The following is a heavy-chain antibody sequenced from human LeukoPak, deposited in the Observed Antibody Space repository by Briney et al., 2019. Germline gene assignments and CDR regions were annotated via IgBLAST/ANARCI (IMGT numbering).Heavy chain of an antibody. V-gene: IGHV3-33*01. D-gene: IGHD6-19*01. CDR3: ARIVGSSGWYSLWFDP. CDR2: IWYDGSNK. Sequence: GGSPRLSCAASGFTFSSYGMHWVRQAPGKGLEWVAVIWYDGSNKYYADSVKGRFTISRDNSKNTLYLQMNSLRAEDTAVYYCARIVGSSGWYSLWFDPWGQGTLVTVSS. CDR1: GFTFSSYG. J-gene: IGHJ5*02.